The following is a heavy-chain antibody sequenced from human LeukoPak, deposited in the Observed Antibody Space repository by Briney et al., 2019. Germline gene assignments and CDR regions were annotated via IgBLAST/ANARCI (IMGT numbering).Heavy chain of an antibody. CDR2: ISSSSYI. J-gene: IGHJ5*02. V-gene: IGHV3-21*04. CDR1: GFTFSSYS. Sequence: GGSLRLSCAASGFTFSSYSMNWVRQAPGKGLEWVSSISSSSYIYYADSVKGRFTISRDNAKNTLYLQMNSLRPDDTAVYYCAKDRAGGSVWYAFDPWGQGTLVTVSS. CDR3: AKDRAGGSVWYAFDP. D-gene: IGHD6-13*01.